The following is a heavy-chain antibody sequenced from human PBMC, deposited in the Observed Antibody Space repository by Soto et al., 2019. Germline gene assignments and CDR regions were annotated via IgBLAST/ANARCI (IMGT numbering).Heavy chain of an antibody. CDR2: ISSSSSTI. Sequence: GGSLRLSCAASEFTFDKYYMNWVRQAPGKGLEWVSYISSSSSTIYYADSVKGRFTISRDNAKNSLYLQMNSLRDEDTAVYYCARGRQGSVWVYYYYGMDVWGQGTTVTVSS. CDR1: EFTFDKYY. J-gene: IGHJ6*02. V-gene: IGHV3-48*02. CDR3: ARGRQGSVWVYYYYGMDV. D-gene: IGHD3-16*01.